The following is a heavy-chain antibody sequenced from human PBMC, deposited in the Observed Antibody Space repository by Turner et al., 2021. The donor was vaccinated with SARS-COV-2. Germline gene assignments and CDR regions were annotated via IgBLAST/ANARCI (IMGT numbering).Heavy chain of an antibody. CDR3: ARHWEVAAAACLARFDP. CDR1: GGPISSSSYY. CDR2: IFYSGST. V-gene: IGHV4-39*01. Sequence: LQVQESGTGLVKPSETLSLTCTVSGGPISSSSYYWGWIRQPPGKGLEWFGSIFYSGSTSDSPSLKSRVTISVDTSKNHFSLKLSSVTAADTALYNCARHWEVAAAACLARFDPWGQGTLVTVSS. J-gene: IGHJ5*02. D-gene: IGHD6-13*01.